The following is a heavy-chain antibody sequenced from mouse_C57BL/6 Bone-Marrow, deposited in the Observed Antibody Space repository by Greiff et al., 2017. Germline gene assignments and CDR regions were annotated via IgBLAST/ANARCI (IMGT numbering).Heavy chain of an antibody. V-gene: IGHV1-55*01. D-gene: IGHD2-12*01. CDR3: ASHYSDWYFDV. Sequence: QVQLKQSGAELVKPGASVKLSCTASGFNIKDYYMHWVKQRPGQGLEWIGDIYPGSGSTNYNEKFKSKATLTVDTSSSTAYMQLSSLTSEDSAVYYCASHYSDWYFDVWGTGTTVTVSS. CDR1: GFNIKDYY. J-gene: IGHJ1*03. CDR2: IYPGSGST.